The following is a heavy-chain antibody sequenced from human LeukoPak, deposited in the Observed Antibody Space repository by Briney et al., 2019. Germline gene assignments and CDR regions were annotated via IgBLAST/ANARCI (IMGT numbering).Heavy chain of an antibody. CDR2: IKTDGSYT. CDR1: EFTFSTYW. D-gene: IGHD7-27*01. V-gene: IGHV3-74*01. J-gene: IGHJ6*02. CDR3: ARAHPGYGMDV. Sequence: PGGSLRLSCAASEFTFSTYWMHWVRQAPGKGLVWVSRIKTDGSYTTYADSVKGRFTISRDNAKNTLYLQMNSLRDEDTAVYYCARAHPGYGMDVWGQRTTVTVSS.